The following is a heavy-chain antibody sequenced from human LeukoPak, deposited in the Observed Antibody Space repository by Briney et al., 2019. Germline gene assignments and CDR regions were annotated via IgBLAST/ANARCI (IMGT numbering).Heavy chain of an antibody. CDR3: AREYCSGGSCYYGY. CDR1: GGSISNYY. D-gene: IGHD2-15*01. J-gene: IGHJ4*02. Sequence: SETLSLTCTVSGGSISNYYWSWIRQPPGKGLEWIGYVYSSGSTNYNPSLKSRVTISVDTSKNQFSLKLSSVTAADTAVYYCAREYCSGGSCYYGYWGQGTLVTVSS. CDR2: VYSSGST. V-gene: IGHV4-59*01.